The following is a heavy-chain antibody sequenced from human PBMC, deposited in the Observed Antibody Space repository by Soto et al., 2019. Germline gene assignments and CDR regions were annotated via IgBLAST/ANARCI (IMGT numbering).Heavy chain of an antibody. V-gene: IGHV3-30*18. CDR3: AKDQDAVTLHYYGMDV. D-gene: IGHD4-4*01. CDR2: ISYDGSNK. J-gene: IGHJ6*02. Sequence: QVQLVESGGGVVQPGRSLRLSCAASGFTFSSYGMHWVRQAPGKGLEWVAVISYDGSNKYYADSVKGRFTISRDNSKNTLYLQMNSLRAEDTAVYYCAKDQDAVTLHYYGMDVWGQGTTVTVSS. CDR1: GFTFSSYG.